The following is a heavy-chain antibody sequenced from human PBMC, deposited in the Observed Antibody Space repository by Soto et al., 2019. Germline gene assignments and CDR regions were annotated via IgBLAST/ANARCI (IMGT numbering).Heavy chain of an antibody. CDR3: GRMVGGPPLDL. D-gene: IGHD2-15*01. J-gene: IGHJ1*01. CDR2: ISYTGDT. V-gene: IGHV4-61*01. CDR1: GDSVSTDRYF. Sequence: SETLSLTCSVSGDSVSTDRYFWTWIRQPPGKGLEWIAYISYTGDTNYNPSLKSRVTISIDTSRNQFSLTLTSVTAADTAVYFCGRMVGGPPLDLWGQGSWSPSPQ.